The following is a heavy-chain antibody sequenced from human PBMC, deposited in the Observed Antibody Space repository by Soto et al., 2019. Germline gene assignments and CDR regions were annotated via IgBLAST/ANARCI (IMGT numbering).Heavy chain of an antibody. CDR3: AHLSPVVRSTFHY. J-gene: IGHJ4*02. D-gene: IGHD1-26*01. CDR1: GFSLTTSGVG. CDR2: IYWDDDR. V-gene: IGHV2-5*02. Sequence: SGPTLVNPTQTLTLTCTFSGFSLTTSGVGVGWIRHPPGKALEWLALIYWDDDRRYSPSLMNRLTITKDTSKNQVVLKTTNMDPMDTATYYCAHLSPVVRSTFHYWGQGTRVTVSS.